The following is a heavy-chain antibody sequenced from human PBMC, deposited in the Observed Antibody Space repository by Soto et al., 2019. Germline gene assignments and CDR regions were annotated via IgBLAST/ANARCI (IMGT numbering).Heavy chain of an antibody. CDR3: ARDSGYSGSYYYYYGMDV. Sequence: SVNVSCKASGGTFSSYAISWVRQAPGQGLEWMGGIIPIFGTANYAQKFQGRVTITADESTSTAYMELSSLRPEDTAVYYCARDSGYSGSYYYYYGMDVWGQGTTVTVSS. V-gene: IGHV1-69*13. CDR2: IIPIFGTA. D-gene: IGHD1-26*01. CDR1: GGTFSSYA. J-gene: IGHJ6*02.